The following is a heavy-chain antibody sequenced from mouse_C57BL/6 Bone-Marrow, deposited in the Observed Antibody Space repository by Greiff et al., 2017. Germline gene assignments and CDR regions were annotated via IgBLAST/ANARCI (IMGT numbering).Heavy chain of an antibody. CDR2: INPGSGGT. CDR3: AVEYGSWFAY. D-gene: IGHD5-1*01. V-gene: IGHV1-54*01. J-gene: IGHJ3*01. CDR1: GYAFTNYL. Sequence: VKLQQSGAELVRPGTSVKVSCKASGYAFTNYLIEWVKQRPGQGLEWIGVINPGSGGTNYNEKFKGKATLTADKSSSTAYMQLSSLTSEDSAVYFCAVEYGSWFAYWGQGTLVTVSA.